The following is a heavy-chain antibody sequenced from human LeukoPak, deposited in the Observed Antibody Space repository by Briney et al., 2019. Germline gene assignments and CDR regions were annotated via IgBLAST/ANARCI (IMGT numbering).Heavy chain of an antibody. V-gene: IGHV1-18*01. Sequence: ASVKVSCKASGYTFTSYGISWVRQAPGQGLEWMGWISAYNGNTNYAQRLQGRVTMTTDTSTSTAYMELRSLRSDDTAVYYCARVRGYSGYDAVDYWGQGTLVTVSS. CDR1: GYTFTSYG. CDR3: ARVRGYSGYDAVDY. CDR2: ISAYNGNT. D-gene: IGHD5-12*01. J-gene: IGHJ4*02.